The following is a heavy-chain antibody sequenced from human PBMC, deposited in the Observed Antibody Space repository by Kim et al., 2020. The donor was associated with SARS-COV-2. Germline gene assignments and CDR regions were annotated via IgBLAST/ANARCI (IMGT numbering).Heavy chain of an antibody. V-gene: IGHV4-34*01. CDR2: INHSGST. D-gene: IGHD6-19*01. CDR1: GGSFSGYY. Sequence: LETLSLTCAVYGGSFSGYYWSWIRQPPGKGLEWIGEINHSGSTNYNPSLKSRVTISVDTSKNQFSLKLSSVTAADTAVYYCARGPAQWLVSWFDPWGQGTLVTVSS. CDR3: ARGPAQWLVSWFDP. J-gene: IGHJ5*02.